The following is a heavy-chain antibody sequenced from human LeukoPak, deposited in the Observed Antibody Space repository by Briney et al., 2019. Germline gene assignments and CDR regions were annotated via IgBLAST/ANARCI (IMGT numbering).Heavy chain of an antibody. CDR3: ASGHSKDAFDI. CDR1: GGSSSSYY. D-gene: IGHD2-21*01. V-gene: IGHV4-59*01. CDR2: IYYSGST. J-gene: IGHJ3*02. Sequence: SETLSLXCTVSGGSSSSYYWSWIRQPPGKGLEWIGYIYYSGSTNYNPSLKSRVTISVDTSKNQFSLKLSSVTAADTAVYYCASGHSKDAFDIWGQGTMVTVSS.